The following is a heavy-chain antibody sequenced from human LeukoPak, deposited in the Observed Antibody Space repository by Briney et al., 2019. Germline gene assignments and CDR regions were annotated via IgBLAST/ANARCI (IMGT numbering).Heavy chain of an antibody. CDR2: IYYSGST. V-gene: IGHV4-39*07. Sequence: SETLSLTCTVSGGSISSSSYYWGWIRQPPGKGLEWIGSIYYSGSTYYNPSLKSRVTISVDTSKNQFSLKLSSVTAADTAVYYCARDSGWFDTWGQGVLVTVSS. CDR1: GGSISSSSYY. CDR3: ARDSGWFDT. J-gene: IGHJ5*02.